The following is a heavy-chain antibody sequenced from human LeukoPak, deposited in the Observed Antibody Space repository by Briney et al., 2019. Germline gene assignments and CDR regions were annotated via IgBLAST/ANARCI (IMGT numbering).Heavy chain of an antibody. J-gene: IGHJ6*03. Sequence: SETLSLACTVSGASISSYYWSWIRQPAGKGLEWIGRIYTSGSTNYNPSLKSRVTMSVDTSKNQFSLKLSSVTAADTAVYYCARAPDSSGPPPYYYYYYLDVRGEGTTVTVSS. CDR2: IYTSGST. D-gene: IGHD3-22*01. V-gene: IGHV4-4*07. CDR1: GASISSYY. CDR3: ARAPDSSGPPPYYYYYYLDV.